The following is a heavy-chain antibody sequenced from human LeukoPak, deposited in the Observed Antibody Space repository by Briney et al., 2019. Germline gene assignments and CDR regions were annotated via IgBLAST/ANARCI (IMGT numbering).Heavy chain of an antibody. V-gene: IGHV1-18*01. Sequence: ASVKVSCKASGHTFTSYGISWVRQAPGQGLEWMGWISAYNGNTNYAQKLQGRVTMTTDTSTSTAYMGLRSLRSDDTAVYYCAGGGLELPSYYYYGMDVWGQGTTVTVSS. D-gene: IGHD1-7*01. CDR2: ISAYNGNT. CDR1: GHTFTSYG. J-gene: IGHJ6*02. CDR3: AGGGLELPSYYYYGMDV.